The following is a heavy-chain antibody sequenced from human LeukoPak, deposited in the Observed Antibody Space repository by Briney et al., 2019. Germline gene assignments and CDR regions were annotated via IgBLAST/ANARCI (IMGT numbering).Heavy chain of an antibody. CDR2: IRYDGSNK. CDR3: AKDHHQYAILTGYYSPRHGHTLDY. Sequence: PGGSLRLSCAASGFTFSSYGMRWVRQAPGKGLEWVAFIRYDGSNKYYADSVKGRFTISRDNSKNTLYLQMYSLRAEDTAVYYCAKDHHQYAILTGYYSPRHGHTLDYWGQGTLVTVSS. J-gene: IGHJ4*02. CDR1: GFTFSSYG. D-gene: IGHD3-9*01. V-gene: IGHV3-30*02.